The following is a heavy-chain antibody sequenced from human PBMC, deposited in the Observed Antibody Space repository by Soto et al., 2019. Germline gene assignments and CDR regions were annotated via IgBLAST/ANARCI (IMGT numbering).Heavy chain of an antibody. CDR2: ISGSGGST. J-gene: IGHJ4*02. Sequence: EVQLLESGGGLVQPGGSLRLSCAASGFTFSSYAMSWVRQAPGKGLEWVSAISGSGGSTYYADSVKGRFTISRDNSKNTLYLQMNSLRAEDTAVYYCAKDALIRMGDSILLHFDYWGQGTLVTVSS. V-gene: IGHV3-23*01. CDR3: AKDALIRMGDSILLHFDY. CDR1: GFTFSSYA. D-gene: IGHD2-21*02.